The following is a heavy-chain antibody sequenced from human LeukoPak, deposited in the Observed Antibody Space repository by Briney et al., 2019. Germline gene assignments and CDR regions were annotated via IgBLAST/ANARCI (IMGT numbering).Heavy chain of an antibody. J-gene: IGHJ4*02. Sequence: SETLSLTCAVYGESFSGYYWNWIRQPPGKGLEWIGEINHTGGTNYNPSLKSRVTISADTSKNQFSLNLSSVTAADTAVYYCVRQRVVGFYDPFDFWGQGTLVTVSS. V-gene: IGHV4-34*01. CDR2: INHTGGT. CDR1: GESFSGYY. CDR3: VRQRVVGFYDPFDF. D-gene: IGHD2/OR15-2a*01.